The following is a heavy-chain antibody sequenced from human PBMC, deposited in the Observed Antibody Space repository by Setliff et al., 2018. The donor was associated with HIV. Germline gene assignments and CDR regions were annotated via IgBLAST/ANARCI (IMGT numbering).Heavy chain of an antibody. D-gene: IGHD3-3*01. CDR1: GGSITSGSYY. CDR2: IYTSGNT. CDR3: ARVRRDDFWTGPFVY. J-gene: IGHJ4*02. Sequence: KTSETLSLTCTVSGGSITSGSYYWSWIRQPAGKGQECIGHIYTSGNTNYNPSLKSRVTIAIDTSKNHFSLKLSSVTAADTAVYYCARVRRDDFWTGPFVYWGQGTLVTVSS. V-gene: IGHV4-61*09.